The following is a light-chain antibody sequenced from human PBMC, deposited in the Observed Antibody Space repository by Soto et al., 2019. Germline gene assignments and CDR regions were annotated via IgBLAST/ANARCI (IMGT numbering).Light chain of an antibody. J-gene: IGKJ1*01. CDR3: QQYGSSPRT. V-gene: IGKV3-20*01. CDR1: QSVSSNY. Sequence: EIVMTQSPGTLSLSPGERATLSCRASQSVSSNYLAWFQQKPGQAPRLLIYGASSRATGIPDRFSGSGSGTDFTLTISRLEPEDLAVYYCQQYGSSPRTFGQGTNVEIK. CDR2: GAS.